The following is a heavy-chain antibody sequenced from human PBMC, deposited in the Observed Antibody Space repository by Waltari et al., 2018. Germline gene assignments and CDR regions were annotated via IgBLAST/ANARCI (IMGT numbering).Heavy chain of an antibody. CDR3: VRDHRFAFDN. Sequence: EVQLVESGGGLAQPGGSLRLSCAAPGFTFSSYSVNWVRQAPGKGLEWVSYISAGSGNKRYADSVEGRFSISRDNTRNSLSLQMNSLRVEDTAVYYCVRDHRFAFDNWGQGTVVSVSS. CDR2: ISAGSGNK. J-gene: IGHJ3*02. CDR1: GFTFSSYS. V-gene: IGHV3-48*04.